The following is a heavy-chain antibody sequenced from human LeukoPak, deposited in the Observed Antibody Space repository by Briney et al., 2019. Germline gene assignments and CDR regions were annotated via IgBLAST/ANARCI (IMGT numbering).Heavy chain of an antibody. J-gene: IGHJ4*02. CDR2: INPNSGGT. CDR3: ARELGYCSSTSCSYFDY. Sequence: ASVKVSCKASGYTFTGYYMHWVRQAPGQGLEWMGWINPNSGGTNYAQKFQGRVTMTRDTSISTAYMELSRLRSDDTAVYYCARELGYCSSTSCSYFDYWGQGTLVTVSS. CDR1: GYTFTGYY. D-gene: IGHD2-2*01. V-gene: IGHV1-2*02.